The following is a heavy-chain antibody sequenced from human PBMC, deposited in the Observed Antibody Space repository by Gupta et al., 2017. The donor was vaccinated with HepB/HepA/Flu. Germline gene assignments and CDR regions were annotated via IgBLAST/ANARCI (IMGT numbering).Heavy chain of an antibody. Sequence: QAQPHHWRAGLLKPWETLSLTRAVYGWSFSGHYWSWIRQPPGKGLEWIGELNHSGSTNYNPSLKSRVTISVDTSKNQFSLKLSSVTAADTAVYYCARTMSFGVGSIFWCGLHPWGQGTMVTVSS. J-gene: IGHJ5*02. CDR3: ARTMSFGVGSIFWCGLHP. CDR2: LNHSGST. D-gene: IGHD3-3*01. V-gene: IGHV4-34*01. CDR1: GWSFSGHY.